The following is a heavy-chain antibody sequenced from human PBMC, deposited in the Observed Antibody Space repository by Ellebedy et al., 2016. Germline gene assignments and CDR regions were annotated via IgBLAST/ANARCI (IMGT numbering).Heavy chain of an antibody. CDR3: ARDLNSSSSAWSKLACDY. D-gene: IGHD6-6*01. J-gene: IGHJ4*02. V-gene: IGHV3-30-3*01. CDR2: ISYDGSNK. Sequence: GGSLRLSCAASGFTFSSYAMHWVRQAPGKGLEWVAVISYDGSNKYYADSVKGRFTISRDNSKNTLYLQMNSLRAEDTAVYYCARDLNSSSSAWSKLACDYWGQGTLVTVSS. CDR1: GFTFSSYA.